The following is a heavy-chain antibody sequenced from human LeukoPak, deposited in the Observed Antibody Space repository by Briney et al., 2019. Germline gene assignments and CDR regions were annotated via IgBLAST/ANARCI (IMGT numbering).Heavy chain of an antibody. CDR2: VFHSENT. CDR1: GDSISTDYY. D-gene: IGHD3-22*01. J-gene: IGHJ5*02. V-gene: IGHV4-38-2*01. Sequence: SETLSLTCAVSGDSISTDYYRACIRQPPTKGLAWIGSVFHSENTYYNPSLRSRVTISVDTPKNQLSLKLTSVTAADTAVYYCARGNEDYYDGSGYRSWGQGTLVTVSS. CDR3: ARGNEDYYDGSGYRS.